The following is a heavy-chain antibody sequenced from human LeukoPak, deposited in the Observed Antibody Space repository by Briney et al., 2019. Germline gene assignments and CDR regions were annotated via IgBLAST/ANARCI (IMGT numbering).Heavy chain of an antibody. D-gene: IGHD6-13*01. Sequence: KPGGSLRLSCAASGFTFSAHYMSWIRQPPGKGLEWIGYIYHSGSTNYNPSLKSRVTMSVDTSKNQFSLRLTSVTAADTAVYYCARALRQQLVTGWFDPWGQGTLVTVSS. J-gene: IGHJ5*02. V-gene: IGHV4-59*11. CDR2: IYHSGST. CDR1: GFTFSAHY. CDR3: ARALRQQLVTGWFDP.